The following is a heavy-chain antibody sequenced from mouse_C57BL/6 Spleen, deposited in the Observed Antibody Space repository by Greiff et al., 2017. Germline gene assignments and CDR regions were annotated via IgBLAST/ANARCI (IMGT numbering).Heavy chain of an antibody. J-gene: IGHJ4*01. V-gene: IGHV1-81*01. CDR3: ARKVPFDGFYGGYAMDY. D-gene: IGHD2-3*01. Sequence: VQLQQSGAELARPGASVKLSCKASGYTFTSYGISWVKQRPGQGLEWIGEIYPRSGNTYYNEKFKGKATLTADKSSSTAYMELQSLTSEDAAGYVYARKVPFDGFYGGYAMDYWGQGTSVTVSS. CDR1: GYTFTSYG. CDR2: IYPRSGNT.